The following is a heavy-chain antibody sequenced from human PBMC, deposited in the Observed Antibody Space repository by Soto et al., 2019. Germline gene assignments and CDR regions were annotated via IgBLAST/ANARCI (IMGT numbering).Heavy chain of an antibody. Sequence: QVQLVQSGAEVKKPGSSVKVSCKASGGTFSSYAISWERQAPVQGLEWMGGIIPIFGTANYAQKFQGRVTITADESTSTAYMELSSLRSEDTAVYYCARGPPYYYDSSGYYYDYWGQGTLVTVSS. D-gene: IGHD3-22*01. V-gene: IGHV1-69*12. CDR1: GGTFSSYA. CDR2: IIPIFGTA. CDR3: ARGPPYYYDSSGYYYDY. J-gene: IGHJ4*02.